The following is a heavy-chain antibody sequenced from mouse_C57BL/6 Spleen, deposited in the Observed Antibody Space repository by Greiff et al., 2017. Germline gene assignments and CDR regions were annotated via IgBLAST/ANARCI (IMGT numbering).Heavy chain of an antibody. Sequence: EVKLVESGGDLVKPGGSLKLSCAASGFTFSSYGMSWVRQTPDKRLEWVATISSGGSYTYYPDSVKGRFTISRDNAKNTLYLQMSSLKSEDTAMYYCARLLITTVAAIDYWGQGTSVTVSS. J-gene: IGHJ4*01. D-gene: IGHD1-1*01. CDR2: ISSGGSYT. CDR1: GFTFSSYG. V-gene: IGHV5-6*01. CDR3: ARLLITTVAAIDY.